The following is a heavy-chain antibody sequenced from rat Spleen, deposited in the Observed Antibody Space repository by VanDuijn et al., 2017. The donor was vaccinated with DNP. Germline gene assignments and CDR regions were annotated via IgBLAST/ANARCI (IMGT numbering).Heavy chain of an antibody. D-gene: IGHD1-6*01. J-gene: IGHJ2*01. CDR1: GFTFSDYY. CDR3: ARHVLPLRIWDY. V-gene: IGHV5-22*01. Sequence: EVQLVESGGDSVQPGRSLKLSCTASGFTFSDYYMAWVRQAPTKGLEWVAYTNYDGGSTYNGDSVKGRFTISRDNAKSTLYLQINSLRSEDMATYYCARHVLPLRIWDYWGQGVMVTVSS. CDR2: TNYDGGST.